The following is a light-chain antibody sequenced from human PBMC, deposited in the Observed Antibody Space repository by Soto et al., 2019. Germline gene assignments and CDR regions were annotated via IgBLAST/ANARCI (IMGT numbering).Light chain of an antibody. CDR3: SSYTSISTYV. J-gene: IGLJ1*01. Sequence: QSALTQPASVSGSPGQSITISCTGTSSDIGYYNYVSWYQQHPGKAPKLIIYEVSDRPSGVSNRFSGSKSGNTASLTISGLQAEDEADYYCSSYTSISTYVFGTGTKLTVL. V-gene: IGLV2-14*01. CDR1: SSDIGYYNY. CDR2: EVS.